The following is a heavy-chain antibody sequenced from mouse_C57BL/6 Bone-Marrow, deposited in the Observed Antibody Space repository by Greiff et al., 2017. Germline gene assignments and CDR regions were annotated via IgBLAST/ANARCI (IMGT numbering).Heavy chain of an antibody. CDR1: GYTFTSYW. D-gene: IGHD1-1*01. J-gene: IGHJ2*01. CDR3: EPIYYYGSSYEGY. V-gene: IGHV1-64*01. CDR2: IHPNSGST. Sequence: QVQLQQPGAELVKPGASVKLSCKASGYTFTSYWMHWVKQRPGQGLEWIGMIHPNSGSTNYNEKFKSKATLTVDKSSSTAYMQLSSLTSEDSAVYYCEPIYYYGSSYEGYWGQGTTLTVSS.